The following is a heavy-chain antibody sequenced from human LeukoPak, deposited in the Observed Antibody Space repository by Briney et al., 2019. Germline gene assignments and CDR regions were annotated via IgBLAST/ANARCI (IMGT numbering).Heavy chain of an antibody. CDR1: AFSFSSYG. CDR2: IWYDGSNR. D-gene: IGHD3-22*01. CDR3: ARITNSGYYWLFDY. J-gene: IGHJ4*02. Sequence: PGGSLRLSCAASAFSFSSYGMHWVRQAPGKGLEWVALIWYDGSNRYYGDSVKGRFTISRDNSKNTLYLQMNSLRAEDTAVYYCARITNSGYYWLFDYWGQGTLVTVSS. V-gene: IGHV3-33*01.